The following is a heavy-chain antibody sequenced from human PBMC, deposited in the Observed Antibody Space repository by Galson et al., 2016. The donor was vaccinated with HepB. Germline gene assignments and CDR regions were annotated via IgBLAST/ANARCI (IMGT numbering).Heavy chain of an antibody. Sequence: SVKVSCKASGYTFFRSTISWMRRAPGQGLEWMGWITVFNNDIIYAQDFQGRVTMSTDTSTNTAYMELRSLTSDDTAMYYCARAFHTNGDYWWFDPWGQGTLITVSS. D-gene: IGHD2-8*01. V-gene: IGHV1-18*01. J-gene: IGHJ5*02. CDR3: ARAFHTNGDYWWFDP. CDR2: ITVFNNDI. CDR1: GYTFFRST.